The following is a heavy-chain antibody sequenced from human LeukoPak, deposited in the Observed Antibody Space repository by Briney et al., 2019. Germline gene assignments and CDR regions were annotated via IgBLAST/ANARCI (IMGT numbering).Heavy chain of an antibody. CDR1: GYSISGGYY. V-gene: IGHV4-38-2*02. CDR3: ARDGSSSTRGAFDI. Sequence: SETLSLTCTVSGYSISGGYYWSWIRQPPGKGLEWIGYIYHSGSTYYNPSLKSRVTISVDRSKNQFSLKLSSVTAADTAVYYCARDGSSSTRGAFDIWGQGTMVTVSS. CDR2: IYHSGST. D-gene: IGHD6-6*01. J-gene: IGHJ3*02.